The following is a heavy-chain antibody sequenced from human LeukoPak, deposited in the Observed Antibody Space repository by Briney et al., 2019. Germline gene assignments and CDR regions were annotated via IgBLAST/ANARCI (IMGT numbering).Heavy chain of an antibody. J-gene: IGHJ4*02. V-gene: IGHV4-34*01. Sequence: SETLSLTCAVYGGSFSGYYWSWIRQPPGKGLEWIGEVNHSGSTNYNPSLKSRVTISVDTSKNQFSLKLSSVTAADTAVYYCARGGGTYYYDSSGYYYVGYFDYWGQGTLVTVSS. CDR1: GGSFSGYY. CDR3: ARGGGTYYYDSSGYYYVGYFDY. CDR2: VNHSGST. D-gene: IGHD3-22*01.